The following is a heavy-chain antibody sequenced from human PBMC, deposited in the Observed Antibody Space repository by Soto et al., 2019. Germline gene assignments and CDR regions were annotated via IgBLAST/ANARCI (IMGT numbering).Heavy chain of an antibody. CDR3: AREASGWNYYYYMDV. Sequence: GASVKVSCKASGYTFTSYGISWVRQAPGQGLEWMGWISAYNGNTNYAQKLQGRVTMTTDTSTSTAYMELRSLRSDDTAVYYCAREASGWNYYYYMDVWGKGTTVTVSS. J-gene: IGHJ6*03. CDR1: GYTFTSYG. V-gene: IGHV1-18*01. CDR2: ISAYNGNT. D-gene: IGHD6-19*01.